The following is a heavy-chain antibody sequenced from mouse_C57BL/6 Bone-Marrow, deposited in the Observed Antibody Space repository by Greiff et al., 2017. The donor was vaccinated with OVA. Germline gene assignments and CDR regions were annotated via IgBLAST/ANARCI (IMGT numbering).Heavy chain of an antibody. V-gene: IGHV1-81*01. Sequence: VQLQESGAELARPGASVKLSCKASGYTFTSYGISWVKQRTGQGLEWIGEIYPRSGNTYYNEKFKGKATLTADKSSSTAYMELRSLTSEDSAVYFCARWGTTVISDCDVWGTGTTVTVSS. J-gene: IGHJ1*03. CDR3: ARWGTTVISDCDV. CDR1: GYTFTSYG. CDR2: IYPRSGNT. D-gene: IGHD1-1*01.